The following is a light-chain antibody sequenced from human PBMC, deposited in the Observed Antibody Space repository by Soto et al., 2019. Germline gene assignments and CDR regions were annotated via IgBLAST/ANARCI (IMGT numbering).Light chain of an antibody. J-gene: IGLJ1*01. CDR1: TRDVGSDNL. V-gene: IGLV2-23*02. CDR3: CSYAGSSTLV. Sequence: SARTLPASVSGSLGQTINISCTATTRDVGSDNLGSWYHQHPGKAPKLMIYEVTKRPPGAFIGFSASKSSNTASPTISRLQAEDEADDYCCSYAGSSTLVFGTGTKVTVL. CDR2: EVT.